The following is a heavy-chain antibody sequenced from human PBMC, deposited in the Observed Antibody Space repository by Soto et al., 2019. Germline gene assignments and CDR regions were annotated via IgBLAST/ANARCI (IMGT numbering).Heavy chain of an antibody. CDR1: GYTFTSYY. CDR2: INPSGGST. J-gene: IGHJ5*02. V-gene: IGHV1-46*03. Sequence: QVQLVQSGAEVKKPGASVKVSCKASGYTFTSYYMHWVRQAPGQGLEWMGIINPSGGSTSYAQKFQGRVTMTRDTSTSTVYMELSSLRSEDTTVYYCARDKGDEGAATNWFDPWGQGTLVTVSS. D-gene: IGHD3-10*01. CDR3: ARDKGDEGAATNWFDP.